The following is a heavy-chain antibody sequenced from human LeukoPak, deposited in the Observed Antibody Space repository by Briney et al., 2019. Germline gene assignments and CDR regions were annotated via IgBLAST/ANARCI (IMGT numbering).Heavy chain of an antibody. D-gene: IGHD3-16*01. CDR1: GGSISSSSYY. V-gene: IGHV4-39*07. J-gene: IGHJ5*02. CDR2: IYYSGST. Sequence: SETLSLTCTVSGGSISSSSYYWGWIRQPPGKGLEWIGSIYYSGSTYYNPSLKSRVIILVDTSKNQFYLKLRSVTAADTAVYYCARDIIIASSGGGDWFDPWGQGTLVTVSS. CDR3: ARDIIIASSGGGDWFDP.